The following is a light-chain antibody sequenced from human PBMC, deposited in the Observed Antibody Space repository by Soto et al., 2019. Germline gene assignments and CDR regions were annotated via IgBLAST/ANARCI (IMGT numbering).Light chain of an antibody. CDR3: QQRSNWPGT. CDR2: YAS. Sequence: EIVLTQSPATLSLSPGERATLSCRASQSVSSYLAWYQQKPRQPPRLLINYASNRATGIPARFSGSGSGTDFFLTTSSRVPEDFAVFYCQQRSNWPGTFGGGTKVDIK. V-gene: IGKV3-11*01. J-gene: IGKJ4*01. CDR1: QSVSSY.